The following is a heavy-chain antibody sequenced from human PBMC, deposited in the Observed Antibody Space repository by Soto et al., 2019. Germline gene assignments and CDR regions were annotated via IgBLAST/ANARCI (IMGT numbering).Heavy chain of an antibody. V-gene: IGHV3-48*01. CDR1: GFTFSSYH. CDR2: ISSSSGTI. Sequence: PGGSLRLSCAASGFTFSSYHMSWVRQAPGKGLEWVSHISSSSGTIYYADSVEGRFTISRDNAKDSLYLQMNSLRAEDTAVYYCASKACRSGSCSPLEVWGKGTPVTVPS. CDR3: ASKACRSGSCSPLEV. D-gene: IGHD2-15*01. J-gene: IGHJ6*04.